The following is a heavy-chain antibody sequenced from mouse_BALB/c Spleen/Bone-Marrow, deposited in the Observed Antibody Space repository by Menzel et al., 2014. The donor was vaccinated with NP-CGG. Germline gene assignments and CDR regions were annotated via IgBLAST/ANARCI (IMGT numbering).Heavy chain of an antibody. Sequence: EVKVVESGGGLVKPGGYLKVSCAASGFTFSDFYMYWIRQTPEKRLEWVATISDGGSYTYYSDSVKGRFTISRDNAKNNLYLQMSSLKSEDTAMYYCGRDGDYRYAWFSYWGQGTLVTVSA. J-gene: IGHJ3*01. D-gene: IGHD2-14*01. V-gene: IGHV5-4*02. CDR2: ISDGGSYT. CDR3: GRDGDYRYAWFSY. CDR1: GFTFSDFY.